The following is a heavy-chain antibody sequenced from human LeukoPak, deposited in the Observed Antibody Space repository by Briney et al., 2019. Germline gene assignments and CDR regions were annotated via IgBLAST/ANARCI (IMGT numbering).Heavy chain of an antibody. D-gene: IGHD4-17*01. CDR3: AKDIYGDYGGLDY. CDR1: GFTFSTYA. Sequence: GGSLRLSCAASGFTFSTYAMRWVRQAPGEGLEWVSGISNSGGSTSYADSVKGRFTISRDSSKNTLYLQMSSLRGEDTAVYFCAKDIYGDYGGLDYWGQGTLVTVSS. V-gene: IGHV3-23*01. CDR2: ISNSGGST. J-gene: IGHJ4*02.